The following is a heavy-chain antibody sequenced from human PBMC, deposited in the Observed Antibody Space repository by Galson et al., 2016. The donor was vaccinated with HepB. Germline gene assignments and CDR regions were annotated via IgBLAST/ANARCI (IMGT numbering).Heavy chain of an antibody. CDR2: ICGRCPDI. J-gene: IGHJ4*02. D-gene: IGHD2-21*01. Sequence: SLRLSCAASGFTFATYGMSWFRQAPGKGLEWVSTICGRCPDIDYADSVKGRFTISRDDSRDTVFLQMNSLRAEDTATYYCARDPSHWGDGLSVDWVQGTLVTVRS. CDR1: GFTFATYG. V-gene: IGHV3-23*01. CDR3: ARDPSHWGDGLSVD.